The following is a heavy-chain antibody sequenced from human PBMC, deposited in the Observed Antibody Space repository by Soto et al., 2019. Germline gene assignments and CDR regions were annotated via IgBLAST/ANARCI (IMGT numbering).Heavy chain of an antibody. CDR3: AKESGGIGGSFDY. V-gene: IGHV3-23*01. J-gene: IGHJ4*02. Sequence: EVQLLESGGGLVQPGGSLRLSCAASGFTFRSDGMSWVRQAPGKGLEWVSGISGSGGSTYYADSVKGWFTISRDNPKNTLYLQMTSLRAEDTAVYYCAKESGGIGGSFDYWGQGTLVTVSS. D-gene: IGHD2-15*01. CDR1: GFTFRSDG. CDR2: ISGSGGST.